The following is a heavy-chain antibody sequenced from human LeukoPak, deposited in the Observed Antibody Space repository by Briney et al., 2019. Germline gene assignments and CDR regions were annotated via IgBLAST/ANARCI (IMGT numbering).Heavy chain of an antibody. V-gene: IGHV5-51*01. J-gene: IGHJ5*02. Sequence: GESLKISCKGSGYSFTSYWIGWVRQMPGKGLEWMGIIYPGDSDTRYSPSFQGQVTISADKSISTAYLQWSSLKASNTAMYYCARQYQLQGDWFDPWGQGTLVTVSS. CDR3: ARQYQLQGDWFDP. CDR2: IYPGDSDT. D-gene: IGHD2-2*01. CDR1: GYSFTSYW.